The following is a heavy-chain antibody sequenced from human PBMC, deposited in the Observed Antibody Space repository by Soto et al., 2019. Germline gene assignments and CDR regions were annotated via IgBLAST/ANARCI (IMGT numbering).Heavy chain of an antibody. Sequence: EVQLVESGGGLVQPGRSLRLSCAASGFTFDDYAMHWVRQAPGKGLEWVSGISWNSGSIGYADSVKGRFTISRDNAKNSLYLQMNSLRAEDTALYYCAKGDLSVVTLDYYFDYWGQGTLVTVSS. D-gene: IGHD2-21*02. V-gene: IGHV3-9*01. CDR3: AKGDLSVVTLDYYFDY. CDR2: ISWNSGSI. CDR1: GFTFDDYA. J-gene: IGHJ4*02.